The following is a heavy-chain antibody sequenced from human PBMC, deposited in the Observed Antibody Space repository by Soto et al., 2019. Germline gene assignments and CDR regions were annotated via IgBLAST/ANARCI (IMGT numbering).Heavy chain of an antibody. V-gene: IGHV3-23*01. CDR3: AKGYGSGKNTRNYYMDV. J-gene: IGHJ6*03. Sequence: PGGSLRLSCAASGFTFSSYAMSWVRQAPGKGLEWVSAISGSGGSTYYADSVKGRFTISRDNSKNTLYLQMNSLRAEDTAVYYCAKGYGSGKNTRNYYMDVWGKGTTVTVSS. D-gene: IGHD3-10*01. CDR1: GFTFSSYA. CDR2: ISGSGGST.